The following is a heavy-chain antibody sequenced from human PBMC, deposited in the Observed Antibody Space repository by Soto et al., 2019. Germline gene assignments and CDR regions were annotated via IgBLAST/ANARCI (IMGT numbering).Heavy chain of an antibody. CDR3: ARDPASEGGSFSLDD. D-gene: IGHD1-26*01. CDR2: IYYSGST. CDR1: GGSISSGGYY. Sequence: SETLSLTCTVSGGSISSGGYYWSWIRQHPGKGLEWIGYIYYSGSTYYNPSLKSRVTISVDTSKNQFSLKLSSVTAADTAVYYCARDPASEGGSFSLDDWGQGTLVTVSS. V-gene: IGHV4-31*03. J-gene: IGHJ4*02.